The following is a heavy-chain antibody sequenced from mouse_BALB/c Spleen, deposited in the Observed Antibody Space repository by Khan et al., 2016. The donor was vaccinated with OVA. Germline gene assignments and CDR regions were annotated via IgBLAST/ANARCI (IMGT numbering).Heavy chain of an antibody. Sequence: EVQLVESGPGLVKPSQSLSLTCTVTGYSITSDYAWNWIRQFPGNKLEWMGYISYSGRTGYNPSLKSRISITRDTSKNQFFLQLNSVTTEDTATYYGARSVTITTVVATDFDYWGQGTTLTVSS. J-gene: IGHJ2*01. V-gene: IGHV3-2*02. CDR1: GYSITSDYA. CDR2: ISYSGRT. D-gene: IGHD1-1*01. CDR3: ARSVTITTVVATDFDY.